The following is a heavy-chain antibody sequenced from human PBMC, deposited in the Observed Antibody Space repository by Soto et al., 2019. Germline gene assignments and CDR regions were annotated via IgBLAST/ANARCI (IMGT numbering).Heavy chain of an antibody. Sequence: PGGSLRISCAASGFTFSDYYMSWIRQAPGKGLEWVSYISSSGSTIYYADSVKGRFTISRDNAKNSLYLQMNSLRAEDTAVYYCARDKGYCSSTSCSNWFDPWGQGTLVTVSS. CDR1: GFTFSDYY. CDR2: ISSSGSTI. J-gene: IGHJ5*02. D-gene: IGHD2-2*01. CDR3: ARDKGYCSSTSCSNWFDP. V-gene: IGHV3-11*01.